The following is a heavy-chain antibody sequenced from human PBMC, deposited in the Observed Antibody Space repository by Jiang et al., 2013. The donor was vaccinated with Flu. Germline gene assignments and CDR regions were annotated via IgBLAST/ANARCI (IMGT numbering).Heavy chain of an antibody. CDR3: ASDGSQFLSNLVIQRSDVFGM. V-gene: IGHV4-61*02. Sequence: GPGLVKPSQTLSLTCTVSGVSISTTSYFWSWIRQPAGKGLEWLGRIHTSGNTNYNPSLQSRVTISVDTSKNQFSLRLDSVTAADTAVYYCASDGSQFLSNLVIQRSDVFGMWGQGTLVTVSS. CDR2: IHTSGNT. CDR1: GVSISTTSYF. J-gene: IGHJ3*02. D-gene: IGHD1-1*01.